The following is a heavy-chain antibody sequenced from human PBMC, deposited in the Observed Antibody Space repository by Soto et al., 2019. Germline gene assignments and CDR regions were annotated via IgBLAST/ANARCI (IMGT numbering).Heavy chain of an antibody. D-gene: IGHD1-26*01. J-gene: IGHJ2*01. Sequence: QVQLVESGGGVVQAGRSLRLSCAASGFTFSSYGMHWVRQAPGKGLEWVAVITYDGSNKYYADSVKGRFTISRDNSKNTLYLQMNSLRAEDTSVYYCATEVGWQHILLDWYFDLWGRGTLVTVSS. CDR3: ATEVGWQHILLDWYFDL. V-gene: IGHV3-30*03. CDR1: GFTFSSYG. CDR2: ITYDGSNK.